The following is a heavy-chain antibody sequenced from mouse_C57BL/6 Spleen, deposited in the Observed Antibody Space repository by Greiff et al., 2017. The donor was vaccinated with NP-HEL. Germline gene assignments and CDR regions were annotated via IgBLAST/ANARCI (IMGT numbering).Heavy chain of an antibody. CDR2: IDPEDGET. CDR3: ARSETAQATGYYDMDY. CDR1: GFNIKDYY. J-gene: IGHJ4*01. V-gene: IGHV14-2*01. Sequence: EVQLQQSGAELVKPGASVKLSCTASGFNIKDYYMHWVKQRTEQGLEWIGRIDPEDGETKYAPKFQGKATITADTSSNTAYLQLSSLTSEDTAVCYWARSETAQATGYYDMDYWGQGTSVTVSS. D-gene: IGHD3-2*02.